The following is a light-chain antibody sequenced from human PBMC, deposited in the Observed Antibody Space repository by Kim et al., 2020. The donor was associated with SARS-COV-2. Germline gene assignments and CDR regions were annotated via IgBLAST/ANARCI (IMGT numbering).Light chain of an antibody. V-gene: IGKV1-39*01. CDR3: QQVHSIPIT. CDR1: QSISNF. Sequence: ASVGDRVTITCRARQSISNFVNWYQQIPGEAPRVLISAASSLQSGVPSRVSGSVSGTDFTLTISTLQPEDSASYYCQQVHSIPITFGQGTRLEIK. J-gene: IGKJ5*01. CDR2: AAS.